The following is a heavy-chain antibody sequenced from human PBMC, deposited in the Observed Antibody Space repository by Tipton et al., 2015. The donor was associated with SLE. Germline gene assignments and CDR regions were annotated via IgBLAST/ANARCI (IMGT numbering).Heavy chain of an antibody. CDR1: GGSFSGYY. CDR2: INHSGST. CDR3: ARERDIAAAEYYFDY. D-gene: IGHD6-13*01. J-gene: IGHJ4*02. V-gene: IGHV4-34*01. Sequence: TLSLTCAVYGGSFSGYYWSWIRQPPGKGLEWIGEINHSGSTNYNPSLKSRVTISVDTSKNQFSLKLSSVTAADTAVYYCARERDIAAAEYYFDYWGQGTLVTVSS.